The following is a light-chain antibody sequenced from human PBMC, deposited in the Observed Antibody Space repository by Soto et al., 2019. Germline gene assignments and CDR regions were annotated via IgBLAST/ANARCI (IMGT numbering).Light chain of an antibody. CDR1: QSVTSNY. CDR3: QQYHNLWT. J-gene: IGKJ1*01. CDR2: GAS. Sequence: IGVTKSPGTLSLSPGEKATLSCRASQSVTSNYLAWYQPRPGQAPRLLINGASSRATGIPDRFSGSGSGTDFALTISRLEPEDFAVYYCQQYHNLWTFGQGTKVDI. V-gene: IGKV3-20*01.